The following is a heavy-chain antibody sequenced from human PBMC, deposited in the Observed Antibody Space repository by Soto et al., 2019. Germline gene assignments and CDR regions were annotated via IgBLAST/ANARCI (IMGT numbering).Heavy chain of an antibody. CDR1: GGSISSYY. V-gene: IGHV4-59*01. CDR3: ARTHEVAAAHNGSFDP. Sequence: SETLSLTCTVSGGSISSYYWSWIRQPPGKGLEWIGYIYYSGSTNYNPSLKSRVTISVDTSKNRFSLKLSSVTAADTAVYYCARTHEVAAAHNGSFDPWGQGTLVTVSS. CDR2: IYYSGST. J-gene: IGHJ5*02. D-gene: IGHD6-13*01.